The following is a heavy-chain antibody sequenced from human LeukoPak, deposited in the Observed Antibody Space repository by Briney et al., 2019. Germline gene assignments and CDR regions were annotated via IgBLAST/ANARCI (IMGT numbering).Heavy chain of an antibody. CDR1: GFTVSSNY. V-gene: IGHV3-66*02. J-gene: IGHJ4*02. CDR3: ARGIYYYDSNGYHPFDY. Sequence: GGSLRLSCAASGFTVSSNYMSWVRQAPAKGQEWVSVIYSDASTYYADSVKGRFTISRDNSKKTLYLQMNSLRAEDTAVYYCARGIYYYDSNGYHPFDYWGQGTLVTVSS. D-gene: IGHD3-22*01. CDR2: IYSDAST.